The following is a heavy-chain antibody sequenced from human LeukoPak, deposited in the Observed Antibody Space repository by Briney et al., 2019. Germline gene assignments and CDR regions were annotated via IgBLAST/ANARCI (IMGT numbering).Heavy chain of an antibody. CDR3: ARGDYGSGSYYTGPGYWFDP. CDR1: GFKFDDYV. V-gene: IGHV3-9*01. J-gene: IGHJ5*02. Sequence: PGRSLRLSCASSGFKFDDYVMHWVRQPPGKGLEWVSGISWNSGAIGYADSVKGRFTISRDNANNSLYLQMNSLRIEDTAVYYCARGDYGSGSYYTGPGYWFDPWGQGTLVTVSS. CDR2: ISWNSGAI. D-gene: IGHD3-10*01.